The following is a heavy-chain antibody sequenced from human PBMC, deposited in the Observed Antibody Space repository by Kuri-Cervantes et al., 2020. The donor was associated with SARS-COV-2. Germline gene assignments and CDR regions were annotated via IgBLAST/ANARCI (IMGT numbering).Heavy chain of an antibody. J-gene: IGHJ4*02. CDR3: ARELVFFDY. V-gene: IGHV3-30*02. Sequence: GESLKISCAASGFTFSSYAMHWVRQAPGKGLEWVAFIRYDGSNKYYADSVKGRFTISRDNSKNTLYLQMNSLRAEDTAVYYCARELVFFDYWGQGTLVTVSS. CDR2: IRYDGSNK. CDR1: GFTFSSYA.